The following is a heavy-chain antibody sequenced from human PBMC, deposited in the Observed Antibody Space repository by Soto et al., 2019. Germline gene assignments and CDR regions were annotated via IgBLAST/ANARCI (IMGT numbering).Heavy chain of an antibody. CDR1: GGTFSSYA. V-gene: IGHV1-69*13. CDR3: ARAEEYSSSSRYYYYGMDV. Sequence: ASVKVSCKASGGTFSSYAISWVRQAPGQGLEWMGGIIPIFGTANYAQKFQGRVTITADESTSTAYMELSSLRSEDTAVYYCARAEEYSSSSRYYYYGMDVWGQATTVTVSS. CDR2: IIPIFGTA. J-gene: IGHJ6*02. D-gene: IGHD6-6*01.